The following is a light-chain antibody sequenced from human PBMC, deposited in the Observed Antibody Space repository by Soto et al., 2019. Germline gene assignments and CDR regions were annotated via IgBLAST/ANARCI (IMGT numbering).Light chain of an antibody. V-gene: IGLV1-40*01. Sequence: QSVLTQPPSVSGAPGQRVTISCTVSSSNIGAGYGVHWYQQLPGTAPKLLIYVNSNRPSGVPDRFSGSKSGTSASLAITGLRAEDEADYYCQSYDSSLSGWVFGGGTKLTVL. CDR1: SSNIGAGYG. J-gene: IGLJ3*02. CDR3: QSYDSSLSGWV. CDR2: VNS.